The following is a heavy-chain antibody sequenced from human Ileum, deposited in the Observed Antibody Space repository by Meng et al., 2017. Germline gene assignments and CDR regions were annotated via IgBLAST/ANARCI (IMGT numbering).Heavy chain of an antibody. V-gene: IGHV4-34*01. CDR1: GGSFSGYY. CDR3: ARYGGSGSYWHFDP. Sequence: QVQLQQWGAGLLKPSETLPLTCAGYGGSFSGYYWTWIRQPPGKGLEWIGEIHHSGSTNYNPSLKSRVTMSIDTSKIQFSLELSSVTAADAAVYYCARYGGSGSYWHFDPWGRGTLVTVSS. J-gene: IGHJ2*01. D-gene: IGHD3-10*01. CDR2: IHHSGST.